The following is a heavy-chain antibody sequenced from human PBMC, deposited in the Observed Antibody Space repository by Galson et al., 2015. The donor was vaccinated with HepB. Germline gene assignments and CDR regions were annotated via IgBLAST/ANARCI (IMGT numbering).Heavy chain of an antibody. V-gene: IGHV3-23*01. CDR3: TKYVAVLPAFNYAMDV. D-gene: IGHD2-2*01. J-gene: IGHJ6*02. CDR1: GFTFSSYA. Sequence: SLRLSCAASGFTFSSYAMSWVRQAPGKGLEWVSGISDNGGSTYYTDSVRGRFTISRDNSKNTLYLQKNSLRAEDTAVYYCTKYVAVLPAFNYAMDVWGQGTTVTVPS. CDR2: ISDNGGST.